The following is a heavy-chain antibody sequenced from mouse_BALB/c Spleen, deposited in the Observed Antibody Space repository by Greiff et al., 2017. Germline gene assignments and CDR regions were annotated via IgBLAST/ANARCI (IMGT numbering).Heavy chain of an antibody. CDR3: ARFRYDYDGYYYAMDY. CDR2: INPSTGYT. CDR1: GYTFTSYW. D-gene: IGHD2-4*01. J-gene: IGHJ4*01. Sequence: QVQLQQSGAELAKPGASVKMSCKASGYTFTSYWMHWVKQRPGQGLEWIGYINPSTGYTEYNQKFKDKATLTADKSSSTAYMQLSSLTSEDSAVYYCARFRYDYDGYYYAMDYWGQGTSVTVSS. V-gene: IGHV1-7*01.